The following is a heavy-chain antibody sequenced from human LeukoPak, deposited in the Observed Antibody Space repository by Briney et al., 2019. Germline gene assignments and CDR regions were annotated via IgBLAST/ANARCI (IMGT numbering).Heavy chain of an antibody. CDR1: GGSISSSTYY. V-gene: IGHV4-39*01. Sequence: SETLSLTCTVSGGSISSSTYYWGWIRRPPGKGLEWIGSIYYSGSTYYNPSLKSRVTVSVDTPKNQFSLNLSSVTAADTAVYYCVRGSTLRHYQYWGQGTLVTVSS. CDR2: IYYSGST. J-gene: IGHJ4*02. D-gene: IGHD3-16*01. CDR3: VRGSTLRHYQY.